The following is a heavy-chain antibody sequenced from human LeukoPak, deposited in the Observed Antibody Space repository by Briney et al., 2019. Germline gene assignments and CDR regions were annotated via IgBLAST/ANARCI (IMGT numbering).Heavy chain of an antibody. J-gene: IGHJ4*02. CDR2: IYYSGST. D-gene: IGHD4-23*01. Sequence: SQTLSLTCTVSGGSISSGGYYWSGIRQHPGKGLEWIGYIYYSGSTYYNPSLKSRVTISVDTSKNQFSLKLSSVTAADTAVYYCARNNGGNSDFDYWGQGTLVTVSS. V-gene: IGHV4-31*03. CDR3: ARNNGGNSDFDY. CDR1: GGSISSGGYY.